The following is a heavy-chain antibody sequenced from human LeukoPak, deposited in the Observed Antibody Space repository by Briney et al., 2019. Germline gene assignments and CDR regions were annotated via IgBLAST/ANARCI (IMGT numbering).Heavy chain of an antibody. J-gene: IGHJ4*02. CDR2: IAYTGTI. CDR1: GFTFSSYS. CDR3: ARDPHSLDY. Sequence: GGSLRLSCAASGFTFSSYSMNWVRRAPGKGLEWVAYIAYTGTIHYADSVRGRFAISRDNADNSLYLQMNSPRVEHTAVYYCARDPHSLDYWGQGTLVTVSS. V-gene: IGHV3-48*01.